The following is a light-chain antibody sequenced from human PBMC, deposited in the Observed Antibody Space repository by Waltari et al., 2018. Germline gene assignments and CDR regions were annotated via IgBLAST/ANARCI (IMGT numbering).Light chain of an antibody. J-gene: IGKJ2*01. V-gene: IGKV3-15*01. Sequence: EIVMTHFPATLSVSPGEGATLSCRASQSVSGKLAWYQQNPGQPPRLLIYGGTTRAPGVPARFSGRGYGTDFSLTISSLQSEDLAVYYCQQYDDWPMYTFGQGTKLEI. CDR2: GGT. CDR3: QQYDDWPMYT. CDR1: QSVSGK.